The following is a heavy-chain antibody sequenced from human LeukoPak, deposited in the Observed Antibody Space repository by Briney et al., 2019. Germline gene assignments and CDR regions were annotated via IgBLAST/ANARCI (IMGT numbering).Heavy chain of an antibody. D-gene: IGHD2-21*02. CDR1: GYTFTSYG. CDR2: ISAYNGNT. V-gene: IGHV1-18*01. CDR3: ARDKALATSAIPFAY. Sequence: ASVKVSCKASGYTFTSYGISWVRQAPGQGLEWMGWISAYNGNTNYAQKLQGRVTMTTGTSTSTAYMELRSLRSDDTAVYYCARDKALATSAIPFAYWGQEPLVTVPS. J-gene: IGHJ4*02.